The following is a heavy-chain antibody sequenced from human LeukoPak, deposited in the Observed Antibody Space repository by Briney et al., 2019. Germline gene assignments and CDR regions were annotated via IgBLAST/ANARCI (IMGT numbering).Heavy chain of an antibody. Sequence: GGSLRLSCAASGFTFSNYAMSWVRQAPGKGLEWVSAISGSGGTTYYADSVKGRFTISRDNSVSTLYLQMNSLRAEDTAVFYCARGDCSSTSCSSTPKNWFDPWGQGTLVSVSS. V-gene: IGHV3-23*01. CDR1: GFTFSNYA. CDR2: ISGSGGTT. D-gene: IGHD2-2*01. J-gene: IGHJ5*02. CDR3: ARGDCSSTSCSSTPKNWFDP.